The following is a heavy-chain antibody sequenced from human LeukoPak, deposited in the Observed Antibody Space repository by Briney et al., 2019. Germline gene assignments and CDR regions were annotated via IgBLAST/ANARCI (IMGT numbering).Heavy chain of an antibody. J-gene: IGHJ4*02. CDR1: GFTFSDYY. Sequence: GGSLRLSCAASGFTFSDYYMSWIRQAPGKGLEWVSYISSSGSTIYYADSVKGRFTISRDNAKNPLYLQMNSLRAEDTAVYYCAKTTATANPFDYWGQGTLVTVSS. CDR2: ISSSGSTI. D-gene: IGHD6-13*01. CDR3: AKTTATANPFDY. V-gene: IGHV3-11*01.